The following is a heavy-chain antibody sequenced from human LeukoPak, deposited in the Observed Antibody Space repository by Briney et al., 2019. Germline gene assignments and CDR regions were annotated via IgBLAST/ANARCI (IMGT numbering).Heavy chain of an antibody. CDR1: GGSISSGSYY. CDR2: IYYSGTT. Sequence: SETLSLTCTVSGGSISSGSYYWGWIRQPPGKGLEWIGSIYYSGTTYYSPSLKSRVTISVDTSKNQFSLKLSSVTAADTAVYYCAGDGDTWPQFDYWGQGTLVTVSS. V-gene: IGHV4-39*07. J-gene: IGHJ4*02. CDR3: AGDGDTWPQFDY. D-gene: IGHD2-2*02.